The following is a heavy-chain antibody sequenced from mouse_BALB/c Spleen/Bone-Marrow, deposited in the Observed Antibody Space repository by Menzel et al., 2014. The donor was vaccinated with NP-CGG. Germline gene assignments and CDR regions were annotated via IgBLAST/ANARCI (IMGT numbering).Heavy chain of an antibody. CDR3: TVPFGPGFDY. CDR1: GFTFSNYW. J-gene: IGHJ2*01. V-gene: IGHV6-6*02. CDR2: IRLKSNNYAT. Sequence: EVQGVESGGGLVQPGGSMKLSCVASGFTFSNYWMNWVRQSPEKGLEWVAEIRLKSNNYATHYAESVKGRFTISRDDSKSSVYPQMNNLRAEDTGIYYCTVPFGPGFDYWGQGTTLTVSS.